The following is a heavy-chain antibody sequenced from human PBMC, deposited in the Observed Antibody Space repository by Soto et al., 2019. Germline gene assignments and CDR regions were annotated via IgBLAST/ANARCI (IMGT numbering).Heavy chain of an antibody. CDR2: ISAYNGNT. D-gene: IGHD6-13*01. J-gene: IGHJ3*02. V-gene: IGHV1-18*01. CDR1: GYTFTSYG. Sequence: ASVKVSCKASGYTFTSYGISWVRQAPGQGLEWMGWISAYNGNTNYAQKLQGRVTMTTDTSTSTAYMELRSLRSDDTAVYYCARVGMKYSSSWYPDALDIWGQGTMVTVSS. CDR3: ARVGMKYSSSWYPDALDI.